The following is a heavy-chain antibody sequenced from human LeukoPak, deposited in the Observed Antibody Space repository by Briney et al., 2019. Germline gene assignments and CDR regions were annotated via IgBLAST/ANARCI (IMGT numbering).Heavy chain of an antibody. CDR2: INPNSGRT. V-gene: IGHV1-2*02. CDR1: GYTFNDYY. D-gene: IGHD5-24*01. CDR3: ARGGDGYNLGY. Sequence: ASVTVSCMASGYTFNDYYMHWVRQAPGQGLEWLGWINPNSGRTNYAQKFQGRVTLNRDTSISTAYMELSRLRSDHTGVYYCARGGDGYNLGYWGQGTLVTASA. J-gene: IGHJ4*02.